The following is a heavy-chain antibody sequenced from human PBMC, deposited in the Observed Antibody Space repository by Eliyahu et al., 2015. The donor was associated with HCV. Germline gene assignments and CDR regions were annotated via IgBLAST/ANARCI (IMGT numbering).Heavy chain of an antibody. CDR1: GYAFSDYY. V-gene: IGHV1-2*06. J-gene: IGHJ4*02. Sequence: QVQLVQSGAEVKKPGASVKVSCKASGYAFSDYYIHWVRQAPGQGLEWMGRRNPTTGDATXAQKFQGRVSMTRDTSVTTAYLEVTSLTSDDTAIFYCATIVTYTDGTYWGQGTLVTASS. CDR3: ATIVTYTDGTY. CDR2: RNPTTGDA. D-gene: IGHD3-16*01.